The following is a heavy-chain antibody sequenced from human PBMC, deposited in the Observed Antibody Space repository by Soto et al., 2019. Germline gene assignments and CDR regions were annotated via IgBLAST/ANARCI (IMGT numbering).Heavy chain of an antibody. D-gene: IGHD3-9*01. CDR1: GFTFSSYA. Sequence: GGSLRLSCAASGFTFSSYAMSWVRQAPGKGLEWVSAISGSGGSTYYADSVKGRFTISRDNSKNTLYLQMNSLRAEDTAVYYCAKGEGSYDILTGSPYLYYWGQGSLVPVPS. J-gene: IGHJ4*02. V-gene: IGHV3-23*01. CDR2: ISGSGGST. CDR3: AKGEGSYDILTGSPYLYY.